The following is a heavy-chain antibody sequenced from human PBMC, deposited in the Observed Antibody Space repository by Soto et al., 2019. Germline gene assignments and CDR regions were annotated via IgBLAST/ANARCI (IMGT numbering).Heavy chain of an antibody. D-gene: IGHD5-12*01. CDR1: GGSISSGGYY. CDR2: IYYSGST. CDR3: ARGYSGYGVIDY. J-gene: IGHJ4*02. V-gene: IGHV4-31*03. Sequence: QVQLQESGPGLVKPSQTLSLTCTVSGGSISSGGYYWSWIRQHPGKGLEWIGYIYYSGSTYYNPSPKSRVTISVDTSKNPFSLKRSAVTAADTAVYYCARGYSGYGVIDYWGQGTLVTVSS.